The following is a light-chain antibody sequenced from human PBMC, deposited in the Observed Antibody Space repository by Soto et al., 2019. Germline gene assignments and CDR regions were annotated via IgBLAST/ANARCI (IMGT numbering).Light chain of an antibody. J-gene: IGLJ1*01. CDR3: SSYGGPYNDYV. CDR1: SSDVGGYKY. Sequence: SALAQPPSPSGSPGQSITIACTGTSSDVGGYKYVSWYQQHPGKAPQLLIYEVGKRPSGLPDRFSGSKSGNTASLTVSGLQAEDEADYYCSSYGGPYNDYVFGSGNKVPVL. CDR2: EVG. V-gene: IGLV2-8*01.